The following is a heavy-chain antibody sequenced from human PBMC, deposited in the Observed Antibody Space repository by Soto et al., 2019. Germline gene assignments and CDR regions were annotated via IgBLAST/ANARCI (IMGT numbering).Heavy chain of an antibody. CDR3: AGSLVPAAGMDV. Sequence: PSETLSLTCTVSGGSISSGGYSWSWIRQPPGKGLEWIGYIYHSGSTYYNPSLKSRVTISVDRSKNQFSLKLSSVTAADTAVYDCAGSLVPAAGMDVWGQGTTVTVSS. CDR1: GGSISSGGYS. CDR2: IYHSGST. D-gene: IGHD2-2*01. J-gene: IGHJ6*02. V-gene: IGHV4-30-2*01.